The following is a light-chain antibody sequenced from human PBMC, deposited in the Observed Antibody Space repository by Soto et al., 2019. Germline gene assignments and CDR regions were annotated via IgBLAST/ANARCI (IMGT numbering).Light chain of an antibody. CDR1: QIVRSS. Sequence: IVLVQSPSSLAVSAGERATLCWRASQIVRSSLAWYQQKPGQAPRLFIYDASTRATGIPARFSGSGSGTEFTLTISSLQSEDFAVYSCQQYNSWPETFGQGTKVDIK. CDR2: DAS. V-gene: IGKV3-15*01. CDR3: QQYNSWPET. J-gene: IGKJ1*01.